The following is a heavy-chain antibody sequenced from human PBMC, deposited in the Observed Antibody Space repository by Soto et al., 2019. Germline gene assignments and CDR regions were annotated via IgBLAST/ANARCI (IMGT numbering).Heavy chain of an antibody. J-gene: IGHJ4*02. V-gene: IGHV3-11*01. CDR2: ISPRGSTI. CDR1: GFTFSDYY. D-gene: IGHD6-13*01. CDR3: ARARVAATGRRVDC. Sequence: GGSLRLSCAASGFTFSDYYMSWIRQAPGKGLEWVSCISPRGSTIYYEDSVRGRFTISRDNAKDSLYLQMNSLRAEATAVYYCARARVAATGRRVDCWGQGTLVTVSS.